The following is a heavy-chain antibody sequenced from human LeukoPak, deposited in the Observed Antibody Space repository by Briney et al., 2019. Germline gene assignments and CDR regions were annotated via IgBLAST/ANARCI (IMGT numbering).Heavy chain of an antibody. CDR2: IYYSGST. J-gene: IGHJ6*02. Sequence: SETLSLTCTVSGGSISSYYWSWIRQPPGKGLEWIGYIYYSGSTNYNPSLKSRVTISVDTSKNQFSLKLSSVTAADTAVYYCAKDLRPRITMVRGVIISTYGMDVWGQGTTVTVSS. CDR1: GGSISSYY. D-gene: IGHD3-10*01. V-gene: IGHV4-59*01. CDR3: AKDLRPRITMVRGVIISTYGMDV.